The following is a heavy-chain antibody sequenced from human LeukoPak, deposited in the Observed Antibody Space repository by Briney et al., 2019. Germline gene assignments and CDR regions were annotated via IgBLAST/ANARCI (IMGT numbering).Heavy chain of an antibody. CDR1: GFTVSNNY. Sequence: GGSLRLSCGVSGFTVSNNYMTWVRQAPGEGLEWVSVIYKDGSTYYADSVKGRFTISRDNSKNTVYLQLNSLRDEDTAVYYCAKGGVGARYYFDYWGQGTLVTVSS. V-gene: IGHV3-53*01. CDR2: IYKDGST. D-gene: IGHD3-16*01. J-gene: IGHJ4*02. CDR3: AKGGVGARYYFDY.